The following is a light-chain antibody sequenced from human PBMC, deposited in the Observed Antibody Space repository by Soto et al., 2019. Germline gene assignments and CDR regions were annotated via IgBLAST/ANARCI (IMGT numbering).Light chain of an antibody. CDR3: QQYNNWPPWT. J-gene: IGKJ1*01. CDR2: RAS. Sequence: EIVMTQSPATLSVSPGERATLSCRASQSVSSNLAWYQQKPGQAPRLLIYRASTRATGIPARFSGSGSGTEFTVTISSLQSEDFAVYYCQQYNNWPPWTFGQGTKVEIK. V-gene: IGKV3-15*01. CDR1: QSVSSN.